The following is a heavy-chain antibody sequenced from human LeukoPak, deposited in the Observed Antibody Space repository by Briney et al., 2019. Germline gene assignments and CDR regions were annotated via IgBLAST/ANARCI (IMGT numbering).Heavy chain of an antibody. D-gene: IGHD4-17*01. CDR1: GFPFSSYA. CDR3: ARAGANYGDYLIDY. Sequence: GSLRLSCAASGFPFSSYAMHWVRQAPGKGLEWVAVISYDGSNKYYSDSVKGRFTISRDNSKNTLYLQMNSLRAEDTAVYYCARAGANYGDYLIDYWGQGTLVTVSS. V-gene: IGHV3-30*14. J-gene: IGHJ4*02. CDR2: ISYDGSNK.